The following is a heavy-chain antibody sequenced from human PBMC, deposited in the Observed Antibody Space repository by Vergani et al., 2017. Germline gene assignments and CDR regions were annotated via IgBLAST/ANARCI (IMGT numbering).Heavy chain of an antibody. CDR3: ARDLRLLYNRFDP. CDR1: GFTFNQYG. V-gene: IGHV3-33*01. J-gene: IGHJ5*01. Sequence: QVQLVESGGGVVQPGRSLRLSCAASGFTFNQYGMHWVRQAPGKGLEWVAVTWYEGNNKQYADSVKGRFTISRDNSKSTMYLQMNSLRDEYTGVYYCARDLRLLYNRFDPWGQGTMVTVSS. CDR2: TWYEGNNK. D-gene: IGHD1-14*01.